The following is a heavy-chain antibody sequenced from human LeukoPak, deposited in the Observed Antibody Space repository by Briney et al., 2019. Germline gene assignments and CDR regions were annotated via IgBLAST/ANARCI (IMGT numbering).Heavy chain of an antibody. V-gene: IGHV3-9*01. Sequence: GGSLRLSCAASGFTFDDYAMHWVRQAPGKGLEWVSGISWNSGSIGYADSVKGRFTISRDNAKNSLYLQMNSLRAEDTAVYYCATFPYCSSTSCLDYWGQGTLVTVSS. CDR1: GFTFDDYA. J-gene: IGHJ4*02. CDR3: ATFPYCSSTSCLDY. CDR2: ISWNSGSI. D-gene: IGHD2-2*01.